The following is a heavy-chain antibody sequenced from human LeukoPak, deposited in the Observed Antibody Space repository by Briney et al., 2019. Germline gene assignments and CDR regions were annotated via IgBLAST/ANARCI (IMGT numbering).Heavy chain of an antibody. CDR1: GYTFTGYY. D-gene: IGHD7-27*01. V-gene: IGHV1-46*01. CDR3: ARESLGHAFDI. J-gene: IGHJ3*02. CDR2: INPSGGST. Sequence: GASVTVSCKASGYTFTGYYMHWVRQAPGQGLEWMGIINPSGGSTSYAQKFQGRVTMTRDMSTSTVYMELSSLRSEDTAVYYCARESLGHAFDIWGQGTMVTVSS.